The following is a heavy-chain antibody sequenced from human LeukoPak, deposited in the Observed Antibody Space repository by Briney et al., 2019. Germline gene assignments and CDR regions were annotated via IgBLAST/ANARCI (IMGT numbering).Heavy chain of an antibody. CDR3: ARLRYYAVDV. CDR1: GFTFSSYS. Sequence: GGSLRLSCAASGFTFSSYSMNWVRQAPGKGLEWVSSISSSSSHIYYADSVKGRFTISRDNAKNSLYLQMNSLRAEDTAVYFCARLRYYAVDVWGQGTTVIVSS. CDR2: ISSSSSHI. J-gene: IGHJ6*02. V-gene: IGHV3-21*01.